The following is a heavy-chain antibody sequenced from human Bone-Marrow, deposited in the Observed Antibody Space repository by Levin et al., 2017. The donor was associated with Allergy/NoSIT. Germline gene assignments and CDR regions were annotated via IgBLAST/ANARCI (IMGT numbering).Heavy chain of an antibody. J-gene: IGHJ4*02. CDR2: VSCHATH. V-gene: IGHV2-5*01. Sequence: TLSLTCTFSGFSLTSPGLGVGWIRQPPGKAPSFLFVVSCHATHYYRPSLKNRLTMTRDSSGNQVILTMINLDPVDTATYFCARSSLWAPRTDCDYWGQGTLVTVSS. CDR1: GFSLTSPGLG. D-gene: IGHD3-16*01. CDR3: ARSSLWAPRTDCDY.